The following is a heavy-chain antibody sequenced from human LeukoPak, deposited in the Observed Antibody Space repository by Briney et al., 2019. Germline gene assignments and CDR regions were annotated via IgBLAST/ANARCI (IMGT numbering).Heavy chain of an antibody. J-gene: IGHJ3*02. CDR2: IYHSGST. D-gene: IGHD6-13*01. CDR1: GGSISSSIW. CDR3: ARVEGIAAAGDAFDI. Sequence: SGTLSLTCAVSGGSISSSIWWSWVRQPPGKGLEWIGEIYHSGSTNYNPSLKSRVTISVDKSKNQFSLKLSSVTAADTAVYYCARVEGIAAAGDAFDIWGQGTMVTVS. V-gene: IGHV4-4*02.